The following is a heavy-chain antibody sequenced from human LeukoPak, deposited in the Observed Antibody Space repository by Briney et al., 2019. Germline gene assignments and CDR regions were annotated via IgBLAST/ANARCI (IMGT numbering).Heavy chain of an antibody. V-gene: IGHV3-21*01. Sequence: GGSLRLSCAASGFTFSSYSMNWVRQAPGKGLEWVSSIGSSSSYIYYADSVKGRFTISRDNAKNSLYLQMNSLRAEDTAAYYCARDQGYYDSSGPIDYWGQGTLVTVSS. D-gene: IGHD3-22*01. CDR3: ARDQGYYDSSGPIDY. CDR1: GFTFSSYS. CDR2: IGSSSSYI. J-gene: IGHJ4*02.